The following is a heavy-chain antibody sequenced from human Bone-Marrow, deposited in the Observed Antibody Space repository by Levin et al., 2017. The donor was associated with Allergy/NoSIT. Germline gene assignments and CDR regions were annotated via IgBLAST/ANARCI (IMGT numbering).Heavy chain of an antibody. CDR1: GGTFSSYA. CDR2: IIPIFGTA. D-gene: IGHD6-13*01. J-gene: IGHJ6*02. CDR3: ARDHIAATLVRYYYGMDV. V-gene: IGHV1-69*13. Sequence: SVKVSCKASGGTFSSYAISWVRQAPGQGLEWMGGIIPIFGTANYAQKFQGRVTITADESTSTAYMELSSLRSEDTAVYYCARDHIAATLVRYYYGMDVWGQGTTVTVSS.